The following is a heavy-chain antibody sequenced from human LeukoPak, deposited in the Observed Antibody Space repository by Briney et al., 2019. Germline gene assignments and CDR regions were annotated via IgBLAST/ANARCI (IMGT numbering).Heavy chain of an antibody. D-gene: IGHD3-22*01. CDR1: GFTFSIFG. CDR3: AKEKKYYYDGSGYPGYDY. Sequence: GGSLRLSCAASGFTFSIFGMHWVRQAPGKGLEWVAFIRYDGTNKYYADSVKGRFTISRDNSKNTLYLQMNSLRAEDTAVYYCAKEKKYYYDGSGYPGYDYWGQGTLVTVSS. V-gene: IGHV3-30*02. J-gene: IGHJ4*02. CDR2: IRYDGTNK.